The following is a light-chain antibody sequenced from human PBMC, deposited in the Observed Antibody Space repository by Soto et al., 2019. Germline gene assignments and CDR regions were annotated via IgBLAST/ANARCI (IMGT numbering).Light chain of an antibody. CDR2: DAS. V-gene: IGKV3-11*01. J-gene: IGKJ1*01. Sequence: EIVLTQSPATLSLSPGERATLSCKASQSVDTFLAWYQQKPGQAPRLLIYDASNRATDIPARFSGSVSGTDFTLTISSLEPEDFAVYFCQQRSTWPPWTFGQGTKVEF. CDR1: QSVDTF. CDR3: QQRSTWPPWT.